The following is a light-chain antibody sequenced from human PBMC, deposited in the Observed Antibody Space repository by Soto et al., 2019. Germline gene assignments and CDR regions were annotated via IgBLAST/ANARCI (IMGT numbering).Light chain of an antibody. J-gene: IGLJ2*01. CDR2: DVS. Sequence: QCALTQPASVSGSPGQSITFSCTGASSDVGSYDLVSWYQQHPGKAPKLLIFDVSNRPSGVSHRFSGSKSGNAASLTISGLQAEDEADYYCFSYSTSSTVVFGGGTQLTVL. V-gene: IGLV2-14*02. CDR3: FSYSTSSTVV. CDR1: SSDVGSYDL.